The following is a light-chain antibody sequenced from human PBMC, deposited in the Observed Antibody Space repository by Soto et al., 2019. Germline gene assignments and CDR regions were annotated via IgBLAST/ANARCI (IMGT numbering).Light chain of an antibody. V-gene: IGKV1-5*01. CDR2: DAS. CDR3: QQYDSFTWT. J-gene: IGKJ1*01. CDR1: QSISSW. Sequence: DIQMTQSPSTLSASVGDRVTITCRASQSISSWLAWFQQKPGKAPKLLIYDASSLKSGVPSRFSGSGSGTEFTLTISSLQPDDFATYYYQQYDSFTWTFGQGTKVEIK.